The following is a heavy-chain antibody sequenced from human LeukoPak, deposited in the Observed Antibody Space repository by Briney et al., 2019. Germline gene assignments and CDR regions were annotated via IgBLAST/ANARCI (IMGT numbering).Heavy chain of an antibody. D-gene: IGHD4-17*01. Sequence: NPSETLSLTCAVYGGSFSGYYWSWIRPPPGKGLEWIGRIYTSESTNYNPSLKSRVTISVDTSKNQFSLKLSSVTAADTAVYYCAREPEDGDYLGYYYYYMDVWGKGTTVTISS. V-gene: IGHV4-59*10. J-gene: IGHJ6*03. CDR2: IYTSEST. CDR1: GGSFSGYY. CDR3: AREPEDGDYLGYYYYYMDV.